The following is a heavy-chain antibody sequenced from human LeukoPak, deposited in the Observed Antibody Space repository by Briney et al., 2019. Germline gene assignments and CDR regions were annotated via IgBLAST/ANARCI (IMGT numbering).Heavy chain of an antibody. D-gene: IGHD5-18*01. J-gene: IGHJ6*03. V-gene: IGHV4-4*07. CDR1: GGSISSYY. CDR3: ARDLGGYSYTYYYYMDV. Sequence: SETLSLTCTVSGGSISSYYWSWIRQPAGKGLEWIGRIYTSGSTNYNPSLKSRVTISVDTSKNQFSLKLSSVTAADTAVYYCARDLGGYSYTYYYYMDVWGKGTTVTVSS. CDR2: IYTSGST.